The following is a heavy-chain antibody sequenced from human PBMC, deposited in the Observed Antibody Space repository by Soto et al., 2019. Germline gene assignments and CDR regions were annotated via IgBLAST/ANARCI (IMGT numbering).Heavy chain of an antibody. CDR2: VRGDNGHT. CDR3: ARDLGYCRSGTCYREWFDP. Sequence: QVQLVQSGAEVKKPGASVKVSCKASGYTFTTHGISWVRQVPGQGLEWMGWVRGDNGHTNYAQSLQGRVTMTTDTSKTTAYMELRSLRSDDTAVYYCARDLGYCRSGTCYREWFDPWGQGTLVTVSS. CDR1: GYTFTTHG. J-gene: IGHJ5*02. V-gene: IGHV1-18*01. D-gene: IGHD2-15*01.